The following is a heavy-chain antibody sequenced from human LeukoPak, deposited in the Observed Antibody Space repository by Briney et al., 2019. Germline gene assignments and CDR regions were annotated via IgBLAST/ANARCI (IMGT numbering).Heavy chain of an antibody. V-gene: IGHV4-34*01. D-gene: IGHD3-10*01. J-gene: IGHJ4*02. CDR1: GGSFSGYY. CDR2: INHSGST. CDR3: ARGRAVRLYQMVRGVTYDH. Sequence: SETLSLTCAVYGGSFSGYYWSWIRQPPGKGLEWIGEINHSGSTNYNPSLKSRVTISVDTSKNQFSLKLSSVTAADTAVYYCARGRAVRLYQMVRGVTYDHWGQGTLVTVSS.